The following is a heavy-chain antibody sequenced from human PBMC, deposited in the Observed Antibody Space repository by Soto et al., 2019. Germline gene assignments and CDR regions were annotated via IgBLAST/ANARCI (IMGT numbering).Heavy chain of an antibody. D-gene: IGHD4-17*01. CDR1: GYTFTSYG. CDR2: ISAYNGNT. Sequence: ASVKVSCKASGYTFTSYGISWVRQAPGQGLEWMGWISAYNGNTNYAQKLQGRVTMTTDTSTSTAYMELRSLRSDDTAVYYCARDRDYGDYDTTNFDYWGQGTLVTVSS. V-gene: IGHV1-18*01. CDR3: ARDRDYGDYDTTNFDY. J-gene: IGHJ4*02.